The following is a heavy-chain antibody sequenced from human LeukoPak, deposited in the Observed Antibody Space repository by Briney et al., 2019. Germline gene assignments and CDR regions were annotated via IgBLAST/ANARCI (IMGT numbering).Heavy chain of an antibody. CDR2: ISYDGSNK. D-gene: IGHD3-16*01. J-gene: IGHJ4*02. Sequence: GGSLRLSCAASGFTFSSYAMHWVRQAPGKGLEWVAVISYDGSNKYYADSVKGRFTISRDNSKNTLYLQMNSLRAEDTAVHYCVGGRSDYWGQGTLVTVSS. CDR1: GFTFSSYA. CDR3: VGGRSDY. V-gene: IGHV3-30-3*01.